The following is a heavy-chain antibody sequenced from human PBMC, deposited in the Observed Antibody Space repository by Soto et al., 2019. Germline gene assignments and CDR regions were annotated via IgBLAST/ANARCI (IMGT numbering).Heavy chain of an antibody. Sequence: PSETLRLSCAASGFRFRTRAMSWVRQAPGKGLEWVASIRPGGDSTYYADYVKGRFAVSRDNSNVTLYLQRDSLRVEDTAIYYCTTHEEGAPWAGGFDSWGQGTLVTVSS. V-gene: IGHV3-23*01. CDR2: IRPGGDST. J-gene: IGHJ5*01. CDR1: GFRFRTRA. D-gene: IGHD1-26*01. CDR3: TTHEEGAPWAGGFDS.